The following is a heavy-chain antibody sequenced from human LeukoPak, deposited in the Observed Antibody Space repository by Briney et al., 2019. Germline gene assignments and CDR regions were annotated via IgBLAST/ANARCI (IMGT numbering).Heavy chain of an antibody. CDR3: ARHVAAASTTDY. J-gene: IGHJ4*02. CDR1: GGSISSYY. D-gene: IGHD6-13*01. CDR2: IYYSGST. V-gene: IGHV4-59*01. Sequence: SETLSLTCTVSGGSISSYYWSWIRQPPGKGLEWIGYIYYSGSTNYNPSLKSRVTISVDTPKNQFSLKLSSVTAADTAVYYCARHVAAASTTDYWGQGTLVTVSS.